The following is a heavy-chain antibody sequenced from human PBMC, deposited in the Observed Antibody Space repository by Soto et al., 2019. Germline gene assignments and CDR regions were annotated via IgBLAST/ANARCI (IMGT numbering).Heavy chain of an antibody. D-gene: IGHD3-9*01. Sequence: GGSLRLSCAASGFTFSTYAMHWVRQAPGKGLEWVAVISYDGSNDYYADSVKGRFTISRDSSKNTLYLQMDSLRAEDTAVYYCARGPPYYDVLTGYYGLHTDAFDIWGQGTMVTVSS. J-gene: IGHJ3*02. V-gene: IGHV3-30-3*01. CDR2: ISYDGSND. CDR3: ARGPPYYDVLTGYYGLHTDAFDI. CDR1: GFTFSTYA.